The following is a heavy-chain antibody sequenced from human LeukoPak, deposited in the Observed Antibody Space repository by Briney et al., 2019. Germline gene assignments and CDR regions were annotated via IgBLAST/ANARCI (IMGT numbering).Heavy chain of an antibody. D-gene: IGHD6-6*01. Sequence: GGSLRLSCAASGFTFSSYAMSWVRPAPGKGLEWVSAISGSGGSTYYADSVKGRFTISRDNSKNTLYLQMNSLRAEDTAVYYCAKDLPRSPADRVNYFDYWGQGTLVTVSS. CDR3: AKDLPRSPADRVNYFDY. CDR1: GFTFSSYA. V-gene: IGHV3-23*01. J-gene: IGHJ4*02. CDR2: ISGSGGST.